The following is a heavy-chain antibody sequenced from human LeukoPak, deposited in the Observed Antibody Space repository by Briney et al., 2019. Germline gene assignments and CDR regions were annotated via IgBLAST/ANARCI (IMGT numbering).Heavy chain of an antibody. CDR3: ARDVMITFGGVIVIRYFDY. J-gene: IGHJ4*02. CDR2: ISAYNGNT. Sequence: ASVTVSCKASGYTFTSYGISWVRQAPGQGLEWMGWISAYNGNTNYAQKLQGRATMTTDTSTSTAYMELRSLRSDDTAVYYCARDVMITFGGVIVIRYFDYWGQGTLVTVSS. CDR1: GYTFTSYG. D-gene: IGHD3-16*02. V-gene: IGHV1-18*01.